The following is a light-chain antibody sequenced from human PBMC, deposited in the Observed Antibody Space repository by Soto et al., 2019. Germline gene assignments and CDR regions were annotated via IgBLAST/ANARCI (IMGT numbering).Light chain of an antibody. J-gene: IGLJ7*01. CDR3: TSKTDNSPVM. V-gene: IGLV2-14*01. CDR1: SSDVGGYNF. Sequence: QSALTQPASVSGSSGQSITISCTGTSSDVGGYNFISWYQHHPGKAPKLMIYEVSNRPSGVSDRFSGSKAGNTASLTISRLQADDEADYYCTSKTDNSPVMFGVGTQLTVL. CDR2: EVS.